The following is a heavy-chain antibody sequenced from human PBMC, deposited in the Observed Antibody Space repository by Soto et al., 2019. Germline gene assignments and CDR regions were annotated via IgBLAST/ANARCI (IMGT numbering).Heavy chain of an antibody. J-gene: IGHJ6*02. CDR2: ISAYNGST. D-gene: IGHD5-18*01. V-gene: IGHV1-18*04. CDR1: GYTFTSYG. CDR3: AAAVQLWLGGRYYYYYGMDV. Sequence: ASVKVSCKASGYTFTSYGISWVRQAPGQGLEWMGWISAYNGSTNYAQKFQERVTITRDMSTSTAYMELSSLRSEDTAVYYCAAAVQLWLGGRYYYYYGMDVWGQGTTVTVSS.